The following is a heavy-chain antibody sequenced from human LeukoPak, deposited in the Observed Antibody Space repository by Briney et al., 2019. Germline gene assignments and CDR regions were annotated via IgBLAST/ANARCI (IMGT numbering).Heavy chain of an antibody. CDR2: INPNSGGT. V-gene: IGHV1-2*02. D-gene: IGHD5-12*01. Sequence: ASVKVSCKASGYTFTGYYMHWVRQAPGQGLEWMGWINPNSGGTNYAQKLQGRVTMTTDTSTSTAYMELRSLRSDDTAVYYCARSGWLRKAGFDYWGQGTLVTVSS. CDR3: ARSGWLRKAGFDY. J-gene: IGHJ4*02. CDR1: GYTFTGYY.